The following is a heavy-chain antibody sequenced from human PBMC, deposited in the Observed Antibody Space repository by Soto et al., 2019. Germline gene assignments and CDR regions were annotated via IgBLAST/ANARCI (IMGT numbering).Heavy chain of an antibody. Sequence: EVQLLESGGGLVQPGGSLRLSCAASGFTFSNYAIAWVRQAPGKGLEWVSGISGSGGTTYYADSVKGRFTISRDNXKDTRHLQMNSLRAEDTAVYYCAKTPRQWLVYFDYWGQGALVTVSS. V-gene: IGHV3-23*01. CDR1: GFTFSNYA. CDR3: AKTPRQWLVYFDY. D-gene: IGHD6-19*01. CDR2: ISGSGGTT. J-gene: IGHJ4*02.